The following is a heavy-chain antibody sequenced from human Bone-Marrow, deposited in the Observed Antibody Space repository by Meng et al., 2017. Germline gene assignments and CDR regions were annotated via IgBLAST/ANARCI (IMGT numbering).Heavy chain of an antibody. CDR3: ARDGGNYGSVGYGMDV. V-gene: IGHV3-30*01. CDR1: GFTFSSYA. Sequence: GESLKISCAASGFTFSSYAMHWVRQAPGKGLEWVAVISYDGSNKYYADSVKGRFTISRDNSKNTLYLQTNSLRAEDTAVYYCARDGGNYGSVGYGMDVWGQGTTVTVSS. D-gene: IGHD3-10*01. J-gene: IGHJ6*02. CDR2: ISYDGSNK.